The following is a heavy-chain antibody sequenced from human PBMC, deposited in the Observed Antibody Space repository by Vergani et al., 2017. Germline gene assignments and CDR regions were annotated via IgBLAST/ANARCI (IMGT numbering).Heavy chain of an antibody. D-gene: IGHD5-24*01. CDR2: IYDNGNT. CDR3: ARNRAIELAGRMHYYYAIDV. V-gene: IGHV4-38-2*02. Sequence: QVHLQESGPGLVKPSETLSLTCSVSNYSIGRDYFWGWIRQSPGKGLEWIGSIYDNGNTYYNPSLKSRVAISVDTSKNQVSLNLGSVTAADTAVYYCARNRAIELAGRMHYYYAIDVWGQGTTVTVSS. J-gene: IGHJ6*02. CDR1: NYSIGRDYF.